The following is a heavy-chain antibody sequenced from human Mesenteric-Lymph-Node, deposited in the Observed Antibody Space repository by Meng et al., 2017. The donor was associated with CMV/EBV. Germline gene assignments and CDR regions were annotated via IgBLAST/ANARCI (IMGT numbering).Heavy chain of an antibody. CDR2: IRYDGSNK. CDR3: AKERYYGDSLDY. CDR1: GFTFSNYA. V-gene: IGHV3-30*02. J-gene: IGHJ4*02. Sequence: GESLKISCAASGFTFSNYAMNWVRQAPGKGLEWVAFIRYDGSNKYYADSVKGRFTISRDNSKNTLYLQMNSLRAEDTAVYYCAKERYYGDSLDYWGQGTLVTVSS. D-gene: IGHD4-17*01.